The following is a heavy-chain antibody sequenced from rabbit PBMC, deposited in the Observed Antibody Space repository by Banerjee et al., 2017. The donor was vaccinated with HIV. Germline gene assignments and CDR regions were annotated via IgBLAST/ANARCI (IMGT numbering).Heavy chain of an antibody. CDR3: ARDYAGSSYYMDL. CDR2: INTSSGNT. CDR1: GFSFSNKYV. J-gene: IGHJ4*01. V-gene: IGHV1S45*01. Sequence: QEQLEESGGGLVQPEGSLTLTCTASGFSFSNKYVMCWVRQAPGKGLEWIACINTSSGNTVYATWAKGRLPISKTSSTTVTLQMTSLTAADTATYFCARDYAGSSYYMDLWGPGTLVTVS. D-gene: IGHD8-1*01.